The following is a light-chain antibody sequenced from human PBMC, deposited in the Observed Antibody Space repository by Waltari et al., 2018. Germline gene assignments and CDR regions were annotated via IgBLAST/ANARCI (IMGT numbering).Light chain of an antibody. J-gene: IGKJ2*01. Sequence: DIVMTQSPDSLAVSLGERATINCKSRPSVLYSSNNQNYLACYQQKPGQPPKLLIYWASTRESGVPDRFSGRGSGTDFTLTISSLQAEDVAVYYCQQYYSTPYTFGQGTKLEIK. CDR3: QQYYSTPYT. CDR1: PSVLYSSNNQNY. CDR2: WAS. V-gene: IGKV4-1*01.